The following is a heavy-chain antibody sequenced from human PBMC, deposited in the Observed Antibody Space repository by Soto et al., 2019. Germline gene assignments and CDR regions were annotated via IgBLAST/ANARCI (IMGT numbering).Heavy chain of an antibody. D-gene: IGHD3-16*01. CDR1: GFSLSTSGVG. CDR3: ASRKPHRGGCPFDS. V-gene: IGHV2-5*02. J-gene: IGHJ4*02. Sequence: QITLKESGPTLVKPTQTLTLTCSFSGFSLSTSGVGVGWIRQPPGKALEWLALNDWGDNKWYSPSLKSRLTITKDTSKNQVVLTMTNMDPVDTATYYCASRKPHRGGCPFDSWGQGTLVTVSS. CDR2: NDWGDNK.